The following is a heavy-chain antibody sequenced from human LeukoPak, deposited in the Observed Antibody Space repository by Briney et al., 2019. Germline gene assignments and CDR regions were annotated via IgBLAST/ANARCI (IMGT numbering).Heavy chain of an antibody. CDR2: ISGSGGST. CDR3: ASPGVVVPAAILRY. Sequence: PGGSLRLSCAASGFTFSSYAMSWVRQAPGKGLEWVSAISGSGGSTYYADSVKGRFTISRDNSKNTLYLQMNSLRAEDTAVYYCASPGVVVPAAILRYWGQGTLVTVSS. D-gene: IGHD2-2*02. J-gene: IGHJ4*02. CDR1: GFTFSSYA. V-gene: IGHV3-23*01.